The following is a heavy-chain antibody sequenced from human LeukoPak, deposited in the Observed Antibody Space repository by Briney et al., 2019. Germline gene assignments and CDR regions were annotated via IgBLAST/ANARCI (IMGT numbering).Heavy chain of an antibody. CDR1: GDSISTYY. CDR2: IDYSGST. V-gene: IGHV4-59*08. CDR3: ARLNGGN. J-gene: IGHJ4*02. Sequence: SSETLSLTCTVSGDSISTYYWSWIRQPPGKGLEWIGYIDYSGSTAYNPSLNGRVAVSLDASKNRFSLKLRSVTAADTAVYYCARLNGGNWGPGILVTVSS. D-gene: IGHD4-23*01.